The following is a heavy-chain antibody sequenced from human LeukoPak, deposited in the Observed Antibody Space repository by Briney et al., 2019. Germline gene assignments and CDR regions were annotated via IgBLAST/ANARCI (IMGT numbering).Heavy chain of an antibody. V-gene: IGHV3-15*01. J-gene: IGHJ4*02. CDR1: GFTFNNAW. CDR2: IKSDGGTT. D-gene: IGHD4-17*01. CDR3: TTDLGDYGDYIRC. Sequence: GGSLRLSCAASGFTFNNAWMSWVRQAPGKGPEWIGRIKSDGGTTDYAAPVKGRFTISRDDSKNTLYLQMDSLKAEDAAVYYCTTDLGDYGDYIRCWGQGTLVTVSS.